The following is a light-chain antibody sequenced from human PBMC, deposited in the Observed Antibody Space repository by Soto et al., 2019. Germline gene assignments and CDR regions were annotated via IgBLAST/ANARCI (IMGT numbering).Light chain of an antibody. V-gene: IGKV3-11*01. CDR1: QRVSSY. Sequence: EIVLTQSPATLSLSPGERATLSCRASQRVSSYLAWYQQKPGQAPRLLIYDVSNRATGIPARFSGSGSGTDFTLTISSLEPEDFALYYCQQRTNWPVTFGQGTRLEIK. CDR2: DVS. J-gene: IGKJ5*01. CDR3: QQRTNWPVT.